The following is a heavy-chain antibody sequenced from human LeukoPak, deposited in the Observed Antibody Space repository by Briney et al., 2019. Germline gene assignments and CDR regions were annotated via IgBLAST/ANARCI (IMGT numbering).Heavy chain of an antibody. Sequence: PGGSLRLSCAASGFTFSSYEMNWVRQAPGKGLEWVSYISSSGSTIYYADSVKGRFTISRDNAKNSLYLQMNSLRAEDTAVYYCAMINKFAYYGSGSYYKFDYWGQGTLVTVSS. V-gene: IGHV3-48*03. CDR2: ISSSGSTI. CDR1: GFTFSSYE. J-gene: IGHJ4*02. D-gene: IGHD3-10*01. CDR3: AMINKFAYYGSGSYYKFDY.